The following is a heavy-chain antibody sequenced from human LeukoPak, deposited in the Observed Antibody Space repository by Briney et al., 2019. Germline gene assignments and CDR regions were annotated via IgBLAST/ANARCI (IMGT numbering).Heavy chain of an antibody. D-gene: IGHD6-19*01. CDR1: GFTFSGSA. J-gene: IGHJ4*02. V-gene: IGHV3-73*01. CDR2: IRSKANSYAT. Sequence: GGSLRLSCAASGFTFSGSAMHWVRQASGKGLEWVGRIRSKANSYATAYAASVKGRFTISRDDSKNTAYLQMNSLKTEDTAVYYRTAYSSGSRPFDYWGQGTLVTVSS. CDR3: TAYSSGSRPFDY.